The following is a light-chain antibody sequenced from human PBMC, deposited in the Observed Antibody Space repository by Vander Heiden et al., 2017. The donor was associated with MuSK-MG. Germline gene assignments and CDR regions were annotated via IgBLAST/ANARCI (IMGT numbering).Light chain of an antibody. CDR1: QGINSY. V-gene: IGKV1-9*01. CDR2: AAS. J-gene: IGKJ4*02. Sequence: DIQLTQSPSFLSASVTDRVTITCRASQGINSYLAWYQQKPGEAPKLLIYAASTVQSGVPSRFSGSGSGTEFTLTISSLEPEDSATYYCQQLNNYPTSFGGGTKVEIK. CDR3: QQLNNYPTS.